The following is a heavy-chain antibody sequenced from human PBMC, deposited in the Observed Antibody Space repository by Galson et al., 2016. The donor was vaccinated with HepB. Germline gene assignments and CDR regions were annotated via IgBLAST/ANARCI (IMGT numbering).Heavy chain of an antibody. CDR2: TVPIFGSV. CDR3: AKGVTIRVRRLYYYNGMDD. Sequence: SVKVSCKASGGTFSSSAISWVRQAPGQGLEWMGGTVPIFGSVSYAQRFQGRVTITADASTSTAYMELSSLSYEDTAVYYCAKGVTIRVRRLYYYNGMDDWGQGTTVTVSS. D-gene: IGHD5-24*01. CDR1: GGTFSSSA. V-gene: IGHV1-69*13. J-gene: IGHJ6*02.